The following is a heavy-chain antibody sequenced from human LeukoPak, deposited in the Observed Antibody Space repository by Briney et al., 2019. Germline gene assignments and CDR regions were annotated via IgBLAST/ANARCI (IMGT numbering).Heavy chain of an antibody. CDR2: IIPIFGTA. Sequence: SVKVSCKASGGTFSSYAISWVRQAPGQGLEWMGGIIPIFGTANYAQKFQGRVTMTEDTSTDTAYMELSSLGSEDTAVYYCATGLSKWEPLRYNWFDPWGQGTLVTVSS. J-gene: IGHJ5*02. CDR3: ATGLSKWEPLRYNWFDP. D-gene: IGHD1-26*01. CDR1: GGTFSSYA. V-gene: IGHV1-69*06.